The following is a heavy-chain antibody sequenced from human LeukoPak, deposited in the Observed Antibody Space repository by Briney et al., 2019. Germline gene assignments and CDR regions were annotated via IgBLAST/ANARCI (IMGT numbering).Heavy chain of an antibody. CDR3: AKGVAARQDYFDY. D-gene: IGHD6-6*01. V-gene: IGHV3-23*03. Sequence: GGSLRLSCAASGFTFSNYAMNWVRQAPGKGLEWVSLIHSGGSTYYADSVKGRFTISRDSSKNTLYLQMNSLRAEDTAVYYCAKGVAARQDYFDYWGQGTLVTVSS. J-gene: IGHJ4*02. CDR2: IHSGGST. CDR1: GFTFSNYA.